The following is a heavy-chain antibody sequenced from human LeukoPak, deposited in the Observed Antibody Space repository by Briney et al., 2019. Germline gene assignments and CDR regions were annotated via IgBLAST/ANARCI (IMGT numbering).Heavy chain of an antibody. CDR2: ISSSSSYI. V-gene: IGHV3-21*01. CDR3: ARDPAYSSSRYRYFQH. CDR1: GFTFSSYS. D-gene: IGHD6-13*01. Sequence: GGSLRLSCAASGFTFSSYSMNWVRQAPGKGLEWVSSISSSSSYIYYADSVKGRFTISRDNAKNSLYLQMNSLRAEDTAVYYCARDPAYSSSRYRYFQHWGQGTLVTVSS. J-gene: IGHJ1*01.